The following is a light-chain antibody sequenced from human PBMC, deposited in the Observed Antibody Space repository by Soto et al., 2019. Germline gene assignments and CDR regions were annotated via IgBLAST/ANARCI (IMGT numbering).Light chain of an antibody. CDR3: SSYTSSNTDV. J-gene: IGLJ1*01. V-gene: IGLV2-14*03. CDR1: SSDVGGYNS. CDR2: NVS. Sequence: QSVLTQPASVSGSPGQSIAISCTGTSSDVGGYNSVSWYQQHPGKAPKLMIYNVSNRPSGVSDRFSGSKSGNTASLTISGLQAEDEADYYCSSYTSSNTDVFGTGTKVTVL.